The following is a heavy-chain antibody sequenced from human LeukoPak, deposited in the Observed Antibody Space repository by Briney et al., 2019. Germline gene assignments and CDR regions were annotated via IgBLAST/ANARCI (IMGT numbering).Heavy chain of an antibody. CDR2: IYYSGST. V-gene: IGHV4-59*08. J-gene: IGHJ1*01. CDR3: ARLAAAAGRYFQH. D-gene: IGHD6-13*01. CDR1: GGSISSYY. Sequence: SETLSLTCTVSGGSISSYYWSWIRQPPGKGLEWIGYIYYSGSTNYNPSLKSRVTISVDTSKNRFSLKLSSVTAADTAVYYCARLAAAAGRYFQHWGQGTLVTVSS.